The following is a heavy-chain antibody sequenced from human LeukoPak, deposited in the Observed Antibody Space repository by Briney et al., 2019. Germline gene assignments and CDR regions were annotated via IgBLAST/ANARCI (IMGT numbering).Heavy chain of an antibody. J-gene: IGHJ3*02. V-gene: IGHV3-20*04. CDR2: INWNGGCT. Sequence: PGGSLRLSCAASGFSFEDYGMSWVRQAPGKGLEWVSGINWNGGCTGYGDSVKGRFTISRDNAKNCLYLQMNSLRAEDTALYYCARDRESCGGDCYSSNDAFDIWGQGTKVTVSS. D-gene: IGHD2-21*02. CDR1: GFSFEDYG. CDR3: ARDRESCGGDCYSSNDAFDI.